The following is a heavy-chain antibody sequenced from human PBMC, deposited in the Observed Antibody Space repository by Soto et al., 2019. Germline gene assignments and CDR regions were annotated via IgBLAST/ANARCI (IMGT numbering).Heavy chain of an antibody. J-gene: IGHJ6*02. CDR1: GFTFPSFS. V-gene: IGHV3-21*01. CDR3: AKIRAAAGSTDNYYYYYGMDV. D-gene: IGHD6-13*01. CDR2: ISSSSSYI. Sequence: PGGFLRLSCAPYGFTFPSFSMNWVLEAPGKGLEWVSSISSSSSYIYYADSVKGRFTITRDNAKNSLYLQMNSLRAEDTAVFYCAKIRAAAGSTDNYYYYYGMDVWGQGT.